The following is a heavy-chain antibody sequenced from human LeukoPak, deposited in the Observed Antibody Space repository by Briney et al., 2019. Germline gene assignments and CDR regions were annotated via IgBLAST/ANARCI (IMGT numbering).Heavy chain of an antibody. CDR3: ARNGVSSSWSTRYYYYYMDV. V-gene: IGHV4-61*02. CDR2: IYTSGST. D-gene: IGHD6-13*01. Sequence: PSQTLSLTCTVSGSSISSGSYFWNWIRQPAGKGLEWIGRIYTSGSTNYNPSLKSRVTISVDTSKNQSSLKLSSVTAADTAVYYCARNGVSSSWSTRYYYYYMDVWGKGTTVTISS. CDR1: GSSISSGSYF. J-gene: IGHJ6*03.